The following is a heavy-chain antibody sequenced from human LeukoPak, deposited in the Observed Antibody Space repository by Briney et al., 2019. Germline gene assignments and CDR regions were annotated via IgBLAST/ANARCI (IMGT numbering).Heavy chain of an antibody. CDR3: ARGKKTYYDSSGPLIDY. Sequence: GGSLRLSCAASGFTFSSYSMNWVRQAPGRGLEWVSSISSSSSYIYYADSVKGRFTISRDNAKNSLYLQMNSLRAEDTAVDYCARGKKTYYDSSGPLIDYWGQGTLVTVSS. CDR2: ISSSSSYI. J-gene: IGHJ4*02. D-gene: IGHD3-22*01. CDR1: GFTFSSYS. V-gene: IGHV3-21*01.